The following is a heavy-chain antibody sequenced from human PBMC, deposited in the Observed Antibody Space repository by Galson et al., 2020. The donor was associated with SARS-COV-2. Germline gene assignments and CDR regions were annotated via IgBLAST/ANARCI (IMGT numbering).Heavy chain of an antibody. CDR3: AKGSGWRSYYYYRYPMDV. Sequence: GGFLRLSCAASGFTFDDFALHWVRQAPGKGLEWVSGISWNGGSIGYADSVKGRFTMSRDNAKKSLHLQMNSLRPEDTVLYYCAKGSGWRSYYYYRYPMDVWGLGTAVTVSS. J-gene: IGHJ6*02. CDR2: ISWNGGSI. CDR1: GFTFDDFA. D-gene: IGHD3-22*01. V-gene: IGHV3-9*01.